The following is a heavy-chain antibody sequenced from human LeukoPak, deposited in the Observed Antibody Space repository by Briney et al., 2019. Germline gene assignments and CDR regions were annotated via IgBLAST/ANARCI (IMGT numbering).Heavy chain of an antibody. Sequence: PGGSLRLSCAASGFTFSSYWMHWVRQAPGEGLEWVSYISSLSGTIYYADSVKGRFTISRDNAKNSLYLQMNSLRAEDTAVYYCARDPSFGVDYFDYWGQGTLVTVSS. D-gene: IGHD3-3*01. V-gene: IGHV3-48*01. CDR3: ARDPSFGVDYFDY. CDR2: ISSLSGTI. CDR1: GFTFSSYW. J-gene: IGHJ4*02.